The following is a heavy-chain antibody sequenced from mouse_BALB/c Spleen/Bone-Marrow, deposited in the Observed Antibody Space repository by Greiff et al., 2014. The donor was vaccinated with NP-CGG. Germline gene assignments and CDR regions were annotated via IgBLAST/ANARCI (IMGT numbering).Heavy chain of an antibody. J-gene: IGHJ3*01. CDR2: IDPYYGGI. V-gene: IGHV1-39*01. Sequence: VQLQQSGPELEKPGASVKISCKASGYSFTGYNMNWVKQSNGKSLEWIGNIDPYYGGISYNQKFKDKATLTVDKSSSTAYMRLKSLTSEDSAVYYCARSIEYRPLTYWGQGTLVTVSA. CDR1: GYSFTGYN. CDR3: ARSIEYRPLTY. D-gene: IGHD2-14*01.